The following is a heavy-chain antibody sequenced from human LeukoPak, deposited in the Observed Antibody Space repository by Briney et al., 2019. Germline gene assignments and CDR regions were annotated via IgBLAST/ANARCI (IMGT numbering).Heavy chain of an antibody. CDR1: GYTFINYA. D-gene: IGHD3-22*01. CDR2: INAVNGNT. J-gene: IGHJ4*02. CDR3: ARGPYYYDSSGYYYYFDY. Sequence: ASVKVSCKASGYTFINYAINWGRQAPGQRLEWVGWINAVNGNTKYSPKFQGRVSLTRDTSATTAYMELSSLTSEDTAVYYCARGPYYYDSSGYYYYFDYWGQGTLVTVSS. V-gene: IGHV1-3*01.